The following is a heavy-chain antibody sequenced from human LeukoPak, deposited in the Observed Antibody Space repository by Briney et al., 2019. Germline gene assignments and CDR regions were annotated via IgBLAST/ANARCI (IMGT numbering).Heavy chain of an antibody. V-gene: IGHV4-59*01. Sequence: PSETLSLTYTVSGDSISSYYWSWIRQPPGKGLEWIGYIYTSGSTNYNPSLKSRVTISVDTSKKQFSLKLRSVTAADTAVYYCARDGYRGQPRGGMFYYGMDVWGQGTTVIVSS. J-gene: IGHJ6*02. D-gene: IGHD2-15*01. CDR3: ARDGYRGQPRGGMFYYGMDV. CDR1: GDSISSYY. CDR2: IYTSGST.